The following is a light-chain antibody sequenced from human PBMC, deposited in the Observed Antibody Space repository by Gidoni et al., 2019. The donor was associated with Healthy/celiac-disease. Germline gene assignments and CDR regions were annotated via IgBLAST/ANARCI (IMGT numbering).Light chain of an antibody. CDR1: QDISNY. CDR2: DAS. V-gene: IGKV1-33*01. J-gene: IGKJ2*01. CDR3: QQYESLYT. Sequence: DIQMTQSPSSLSASVGDRVTITCRASQDISNYLNWYQQKPGKAPKLLLYDASNLETGVPSRFSGSGFGTDFTFTISSLQPEDIATYYCQQYESLYTFGQGTKLEIK.